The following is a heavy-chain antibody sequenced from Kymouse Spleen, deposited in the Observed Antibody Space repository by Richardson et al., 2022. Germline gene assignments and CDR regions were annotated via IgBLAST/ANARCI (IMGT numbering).Heavy chain of an antibody. Sequence: QVQLVESGGGVVQPGRSLRLSCAASGFTFSSYGMHWVRQAPGKGLEWVAVISYDGSNKYYADSVKGRFTISRDNSKNTLYLQMNSLRAEDTAVYYCAKGRITGTIYYYGMDVWGQGTTVTVSS. J-gene: IGHJ6*02. D-gene: IGHD1-20*01. CDR1: GFTFSSYG. V-gene: IGHV3-30*18. CDR3: AKGRITGTIYYYGMDV. CDR2: ISYDGSNK.